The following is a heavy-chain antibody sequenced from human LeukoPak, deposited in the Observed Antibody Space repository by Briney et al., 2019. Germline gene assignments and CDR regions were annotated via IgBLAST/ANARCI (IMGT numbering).Heavy chain of an antibody. J-gene: IGHJ6*02. Sequence: GRSLRLSCAASGFTFSSYAMHWVRQAPGKGLEWVAVISYDGSNKYYADSVKGRFTTSRDNSKNTLYLQMNSLRAEDTAVYYCARAAYHYGMDVWGQGTTVTVSS. CDR1: GFTFSSYA. V-gene: IGHV3-30-3*01. CDR2: ISYDGSNK. CDR3: ARAAYHYGMDV.